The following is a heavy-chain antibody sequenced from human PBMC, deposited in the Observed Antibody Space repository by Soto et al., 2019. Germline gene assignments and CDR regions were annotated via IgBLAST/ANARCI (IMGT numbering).Heavy chain of an antibody. CDR2: ISYDGSDK. J-gene: IGHJ4*02. CDR1: GFTFSSYG. D-gene: IGHD3-9*01. Sequence: GGSLRLSCAASGFTFSSYGMHWVRQAPGKGLEWVAVISYDGSDKYYADSVKGRFTISRDNSKNTLYLQMNSLRAEDTAVYYCAKDNTTYYNILTGYTDFWGQGSRVTVSS. CDR3: AKDNTTYYNILTGYTDF. V-gene: IGHV3-30*18.